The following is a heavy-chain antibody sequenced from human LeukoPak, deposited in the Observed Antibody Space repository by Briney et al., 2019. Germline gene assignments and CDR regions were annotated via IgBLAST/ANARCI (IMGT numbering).Heavy chain of an antibody. CDR1: GFMFSSYW. Sequence: PGGSLRLSCAASGFMFSSYWMSWVRQAPGRGLEWVANIKDDGNMKQYADPVRGRFTISRDNTKSSLYLQMSSLRAEDSAVYYCARDERGGYYVDWGQGTLVTVSS. V-gene: IGHV3-7*01. D-gene: IGHD3-22*01. CDR2: IKDDGNMK. CDR3: ARDERGGYYVD. J-gene: IGHJ4*02.